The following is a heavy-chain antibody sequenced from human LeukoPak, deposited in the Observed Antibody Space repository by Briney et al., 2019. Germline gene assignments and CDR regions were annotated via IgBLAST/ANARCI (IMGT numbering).Heavy chain of an antibody. D-gene: IGHD6-25*01. CDR2: IHSSGDT. Sequence: SETLSLTCTLPGGSITITTYCWGCIRQPPGKGLEWIGTIHSSGDTYYNPSLKSRVTMSLDTYKNQFSLNLSSVTAADTAVYYCARHYPHLAATGGYFKLWGQGTLVTVSS. V-gene: IGHV4-39*01. CDR3: ARHYPHLAATGGYFKL. CDR1: GGSITITTYC. J-gene: IGHJ4*02.